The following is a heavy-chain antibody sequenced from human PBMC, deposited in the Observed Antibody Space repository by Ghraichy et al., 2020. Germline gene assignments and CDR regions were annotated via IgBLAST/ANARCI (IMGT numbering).Heavy chain of an antibody. V-gene: IGHV4-38-2*02. Sequence: SETLSLTCTVSGYSIRSGYFWGWIRQPPGKGLEWIGRIYHTGNTHYNPSLKSRVTISVDTSKNQFSLRLTSVTAAATAVNSLPTLAVAGPFAYGGQGTLVTVS. J-gene: IGHJ4*02. D-gene: IGHD6-19*01. CDR2: IYHTGNT. CDR3: PTLAVAGPFAY. CDR1: GYSIRSGYF.